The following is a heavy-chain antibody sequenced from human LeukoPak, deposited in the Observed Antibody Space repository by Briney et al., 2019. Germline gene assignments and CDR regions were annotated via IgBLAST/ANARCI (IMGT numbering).Heavy chain of an antibody. J-gene: IGHJ4*02. V-gene: IGHV3-23*01. D-gene: IGHD3-22*01. CDR1: GFTFSSYA. Sequence: GGSLRLSCAASGFTFSSYAMSWVRQAPGKGLEWVSAICGSGGSTYYADSVKGRFTISRDNSKNTLYLQMNSLRAEDTAVYYCAKYYYDSSGYYYGGLFDYWGQGTLVTVSS. CDR2: ICGSGGST. CDR3: AKYYYDSSGYYYGGLFDY.